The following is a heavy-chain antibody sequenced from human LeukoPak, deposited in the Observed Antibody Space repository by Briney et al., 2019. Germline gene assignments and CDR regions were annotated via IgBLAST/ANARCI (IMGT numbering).Heavy chain of an antibody. D-gene: IGHD2-2*01. CDR2: FTGSGGST. V-gene: IGHV3-23*01. CDR3: AKGTCSSKSCYDFDY. J-gene: IGHJ4*02. CDR1: GFTFNNYA. Sequence: PGGSLRLSCAASGFTFNNYAITWVRQAPGKWLEWVSTFTGSGGSTYYADSVKGRFTISRDNSENTLYLQMNSLRADDTAVYYCAKGTCSSKSCYDFDYWGQGTLVTVSS.